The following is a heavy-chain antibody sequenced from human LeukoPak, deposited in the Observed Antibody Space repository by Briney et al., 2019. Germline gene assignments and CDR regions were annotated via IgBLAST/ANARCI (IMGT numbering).Heavy chain of an antibody. CDR2: IWYDGSNK. Sequence: RSGGSLRLSCAASGFTFSSYAMHWVRQAPGKGLEWVAVIWYDGSNKYYADSAKGRFTISRDNSKNTLYLQMNSLRAEDTAVYYCARDRDGYNPYYFDYWGQGTLVTVSS. J-gene: IGHJ4*02. D-gene: IGHD5-24*01. CDR3: ARDRDGYNPYYFDY. CDR1: GFTFSSYA. V-gene: IGHV3-33*08.